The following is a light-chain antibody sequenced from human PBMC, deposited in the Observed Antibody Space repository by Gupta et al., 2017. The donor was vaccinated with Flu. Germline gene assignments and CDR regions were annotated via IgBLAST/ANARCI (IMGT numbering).Light chain of an antibody. J-gene: IGLJ3*02. Sequence: QSVLTHTPSVSAAPGQKFTISCSGSRSNIGVNSVSWYQHLPGTAPKLLMYENDQRPSGIPDRFSGSKSGTSATLVISGLQTGDEAEYYCGTWDSGLESGLFGGGTKLTVL. CDR1: RSNIGVNS. CDR2: END. CDR3: GTWDSGLESGL. V-gene: IGLV1-51*02.